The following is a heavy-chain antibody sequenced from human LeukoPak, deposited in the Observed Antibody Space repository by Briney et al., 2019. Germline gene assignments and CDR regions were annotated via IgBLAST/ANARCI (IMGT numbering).Heavy chain of an antibody. CDR1: GVSINSHY. CDR3: VVSPNQDFFDY. Sequence: PSETLSLTCTVSGVSINSHYLNWIRQPPGKGLEWIGYIYGSGRTNYNPSLKSRVTMSVDTSKSQLSLNLNSLTAADTAAYYCVVSPNQDFFDYWGQGPLVTVSS. J-gene: IGHJ4*02. CDR2: IYGSGRT. V-gene: IGHV4-4*09.